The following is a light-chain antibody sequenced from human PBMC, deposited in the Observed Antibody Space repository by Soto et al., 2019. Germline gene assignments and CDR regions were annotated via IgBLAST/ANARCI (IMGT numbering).Light chain of an antibody. V-gene: IGKV3-20*01. CDR2: GAS. CDR3: QQYGSSPRT. CDR1: RGVSANY. J-gene: IGKJ1*01. Sequence: ENLLTQSPGTLSLSPGEGATRXXRASRGVSANYLAWYQQKPGQAPTXXIYGASIRAAGIPDRFSGSGSGTDFTLTIRRLEPDDFAVYYCQQYGSSPRTFGQGTKVDIK.